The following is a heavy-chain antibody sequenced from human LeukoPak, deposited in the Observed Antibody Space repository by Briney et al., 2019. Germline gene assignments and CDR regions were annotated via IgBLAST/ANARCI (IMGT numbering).Heavy chain of an antibody. J-gene: IGHJ3*02. CDR2: IYPGDSDT. D-gene: IGHD3-22*01. CDR1: GCSFTSYW. CDR3: ARRNFYYDSSGRDAFDI. Sequence: GESLKISCKGSGCSFTSYWIGWVRQMPGKGLEWMGIIYPGDSDTRYSPSFQGQVTISADKSISTAYLQWSSLEASDTAMYYCARRNFYYDSSGRDAFDIWGQGTMVTVSS. V-gene: IGHV5-51*01.